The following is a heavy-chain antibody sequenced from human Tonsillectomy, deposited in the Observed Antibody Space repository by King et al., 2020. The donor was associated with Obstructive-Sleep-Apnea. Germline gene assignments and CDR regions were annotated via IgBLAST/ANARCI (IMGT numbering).Heavy chain of an antibody. CDR2: ISCNSDSI. V-gene: IGHV3-9*01. CDR3: AKDIEAVPWFGLDS. J-gene: IGHJ4*02. CDR1: GFTFDDYA. D-gene: IGHD3-10*01. Sequence: VQLVESGGGLVQPGRSLRLSCAASGFTFDDYAMHWVRQAPGKGLEWVSGISCNSDSIGYADSVKGRFIISRDNAKNSLNLQMNSLRAEDTALYYCAKDIEAVPWFGLDSWGQGTLVTVSS.